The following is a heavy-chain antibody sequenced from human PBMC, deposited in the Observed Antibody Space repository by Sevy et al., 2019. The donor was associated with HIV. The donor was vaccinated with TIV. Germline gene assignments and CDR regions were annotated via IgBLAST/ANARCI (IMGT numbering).Heavy chain of an antibody. Sequence: ASVKVSCKISGFTLTELSMHWVRQAPGKGLEWMGSFDPEDDETLYAQKFQGRVTMTEDTSTGTAYMELSSLRSEDTAVYYCATTKDYYDSSGSPFDYWGQGTLVTVSS. D-gene: IGHD3-22*01. CDR3: ATTKDYYDSSGSPFDY. CDR1: GFTLTELS. V-gene: IGHV1-24*01. J-gene: IGHJ4*02. CDR2: FDPEDDET.